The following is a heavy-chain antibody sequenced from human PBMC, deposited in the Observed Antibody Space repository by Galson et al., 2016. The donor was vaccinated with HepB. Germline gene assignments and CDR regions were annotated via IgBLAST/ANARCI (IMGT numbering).Heavy chain of an antibody. Sequence: PALVKPTQTLTLTCTFSGFSLTTSGMCVSWIRQPPGKALEWLARIDWDDENYYSASLETRLPTSKDTSKNPVVLTMTNMDPLDTSTYYCARVGFGDLLYFDPWGQGTLVTVS. CDR3: ARVGFGDLLYFDP. J-gene: IGHJ5*02. D-gene: IGHD3-10*01. CDR2: IDWDDEN. V-gene: IGHV2-70*11. CDR1: GFSLTTSGMC.